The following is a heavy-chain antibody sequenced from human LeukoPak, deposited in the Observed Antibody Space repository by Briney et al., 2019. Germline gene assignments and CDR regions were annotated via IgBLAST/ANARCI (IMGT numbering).Heavy chain of an antibody. CDR3: VSFYETY. CDR2: INSDGSWT. Sequence: GGSLRLSCAASGNYWMHWVRQAPGKGLVWVSHINSDGSWTSYADSVKGRFTISKDNARNTVYLQMNSLRAEDTAVYYCVSFYETYWGRGTLVTVSS. J-gene: IGHJ4*02. CDR1: GNYW. D-gene: IGHD2/OR15-2a*01. V-gene: IGHV3-74*01.